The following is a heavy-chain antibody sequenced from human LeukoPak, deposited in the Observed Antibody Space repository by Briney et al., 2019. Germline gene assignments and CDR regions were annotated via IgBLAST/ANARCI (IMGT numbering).Heavy chain of an antibody. Sequence: PGGSLRLSCAASGFIFSSYWMSWVRQAPGKGLEWVANIKQDGSEKYYVDSVKGRFSISRDNAKNSLYLQMNGLRAEDTAVYYCAREEYGDHLWWWGQGTPVTASS. CDR1: GFIFSSYW. V-gene: IGHV3-7*01. D-gene: IGHD4-17*01. J-gene: IGHJ4*02. CDR3: AREEYGDHLWW. CDR2: IKQDGSEK.